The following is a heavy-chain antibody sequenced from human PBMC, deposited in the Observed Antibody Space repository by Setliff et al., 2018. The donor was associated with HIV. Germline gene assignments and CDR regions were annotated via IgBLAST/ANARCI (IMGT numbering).Heavy chain of an antibody. Sequence: TLSLTCTVSGGSISTGGYYWSWIRQHPGKGLEWIGYIYNSGGTYYNPSLKSRITMSIDTSKNQSSLKLNSVTAADTAVYFCARASRWGSIPFDYWGQGTLVTVSS. CDR3: ARASRWGSIPFDY. V-gene: IGHV4-31*02. D-gene: IGHD2-21*01. CDR2: IYNSGGT. J-gene: IGHJ4*02. CDR1: GGSISTGGYY.